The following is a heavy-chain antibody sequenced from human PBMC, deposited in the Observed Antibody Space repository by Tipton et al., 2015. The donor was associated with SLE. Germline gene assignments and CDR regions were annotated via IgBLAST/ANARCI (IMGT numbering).Heavy chain of an antibody. V-gene: IGHV3-21*01. Sequence: SLRLSCVASGFRVSGYNMDWVRQAPGKGLEWVSTISISGAYISYTDSVKGRFTISKDNAKNSLYLEMNSLRAEDSAVYYCAKDGQGDFYYYYMDVWGKGTTVTVSS. CDR1: GFRVSGYN. D-gene: IGHD3-16*01. CDR3: AKDGQGDFYYYYMDV. CDR2: ISISGAYI. J-gene: IGHJ6*03.